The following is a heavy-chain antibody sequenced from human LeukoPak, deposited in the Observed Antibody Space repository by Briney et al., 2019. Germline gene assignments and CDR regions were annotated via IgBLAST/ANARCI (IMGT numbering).Heavy chain of an antibody. CDR3: ASSLKWELLPLDC. D-gene: IGHD1-26*01. CDR1: GFTVSSNY. CDR2: IYSGGST. J-gene: IGHJ4*02. Sequence: PGGSLRLSCAASGFTVSSNYMSWVRQAPGKGLEWVSVIYSGGSTYYADSVKGRFTISRDNSKNTLYLQMNSLRAEDTAVYYCASSLKWELLPLDCWGQGTLGTVSS. V-gene: IGHV3-53*01.